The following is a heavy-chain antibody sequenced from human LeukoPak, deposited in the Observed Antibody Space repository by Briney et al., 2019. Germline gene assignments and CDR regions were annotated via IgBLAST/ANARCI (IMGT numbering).Heavy chain of an antibody. CDR1: GDSVSSNSAA. J-gene: IGHJ4*02. Sequence: SQTLSLTCAISGDSVSSNSAAWNWIRQFPSRGLEWLGRTYYRSKWYNDYAVSVKSRITINPDTSKNQFSLQLNSVTPEDTAVYYCARDSGSYWGWFDYWGQGTLVTVSS. CDR3: ARDSGSYWGWFDY. D-gene: IGHD1-26*01. CDR2: TYYRSKWYN. V-gene: IGHV6-1*01.